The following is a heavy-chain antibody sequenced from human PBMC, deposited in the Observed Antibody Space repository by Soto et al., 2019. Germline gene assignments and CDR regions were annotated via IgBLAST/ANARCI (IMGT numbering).Heavy chain of an antibody. D-gene: IGHD6-13*01. CDR2: IIPIFTTT. J-gene: IGHJ3*02. Sequence: QVHLVQSGAEVKKPGSSVKVSCKAPGGTFSNHAINWVRQAPGQGLEWMGRIIPIFTTTNYAQKFKGRVTMTADDSTITAYLELSSLKHDDTAVYYCAREVAADGTFREDVFDIWGQGTLVTVSS. CDR3: AREVAADGTFREDVFDI. CDR1: GGTFSNHA. V-gene: IGHV1-69*12.